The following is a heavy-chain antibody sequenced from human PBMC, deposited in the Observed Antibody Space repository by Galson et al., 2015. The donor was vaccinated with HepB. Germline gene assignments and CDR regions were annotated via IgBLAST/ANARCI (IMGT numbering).Heavy chain of an antibody. V-gene: IGHV1-69*13. CDR1: GGTFSRHG. J-gene: IGHJ4*02. Sequence: SVKVSCKASGGTFSRHGISWVRQAHGQGLEWMGGISPNYGKGNYAQKFQGRVTITADESTTTAYMDLSSLRSEDTAVYYCARGSDTVMGGVPYYFDCWGQGTLVTVSS. CDR3: ARGSDTVMGGVPYYFDC. CDR2: ISPNYGKG. D-gene: IGHD5-18*01.